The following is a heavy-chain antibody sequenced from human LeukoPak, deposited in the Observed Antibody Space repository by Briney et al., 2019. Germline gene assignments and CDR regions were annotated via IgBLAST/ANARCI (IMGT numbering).Heavy chain of an antibody. J-gene: IGHJ4*02. D-gene: IGHD6-19*01. Sequence: GASVKVSCKASGYTFTGYYMHWVRQAPGQGLEWMGWINPNSGGTNYAQKFQGRVTMTRDTSISTAYMELSRLRSDDTAVYYCARDPKIRWTSTYSSGLVDDYWGQGTLVTVSS. CDR1: GYTFTGYY. CDR2: INPNSGGT. V-gene: IGHV1-2*02. CDR3: ARDPKIRWTSTYSSGLVDDY.